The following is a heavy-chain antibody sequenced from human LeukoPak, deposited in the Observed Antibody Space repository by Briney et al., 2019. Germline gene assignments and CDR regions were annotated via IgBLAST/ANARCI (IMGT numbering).Heavy chain of an antibody. Sequence: PSETLSLTCAVYGGSFSGYYWSWIRQPPGKGLEWIGEINHSRSTNYNPSLKSRVTISVDTSKNQFSLKLSSVTAADTAVYYCARGPIKSIAARHLNWYFDLWGRGTLVTVSS. J-gene: IGHJ2*01. V-gene: IGHV4-34*01. CDR2: INHSRST. D-gene: IGHD6-6*01. CDR1: GGSFSGYY. CDR3: ARGPIKSIAARHLNWYFDL.